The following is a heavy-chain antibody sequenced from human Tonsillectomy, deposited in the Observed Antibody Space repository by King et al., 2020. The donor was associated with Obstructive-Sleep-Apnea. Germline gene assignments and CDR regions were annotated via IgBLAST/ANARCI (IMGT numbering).Heavy chain of an antibody. V-gene: IGHV3-11*01. CDR1: GFTFSDYY. Sequence: VQLVESGGGLVKPGGSLRLSCAASGFTFSDYYMSWIRQAPGKGLEWVSYISSSGSTIYYADSLKGRFTISRDNAKNSLYLQMNSLRAEDTAVYYCARGYECSRTSCHERYYYYGMDVWGQGTTVTVSS. D-gene: IGHD2-2*01. J-gene: IGHJ6*02. CDR2: ISSSGSTI. CDR3: ARGYECSRTSCHERYYYYGMDV.